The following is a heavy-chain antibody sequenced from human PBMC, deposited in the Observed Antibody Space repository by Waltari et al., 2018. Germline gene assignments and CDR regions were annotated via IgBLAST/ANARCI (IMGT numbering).Heavy chain of an antibody. CDR3: ARVSGGAFFDY. CDR2: INPSGGST. J-gene: IGHJ4*02. CDR1: GYTFTSYY. D-gene: IGHD3-10*01. Sequence: QVQLVQSGAEVKKPGASVKVSCKASGYTFTSYYMHWVRQAPGQGLEWMGIINPSGGSTSYAQKFQDRVTMTRDTSTSTVYMELSSLRSEDTAVYYCARVSGGAFFDYWGQGTLVTVSS. V-gene: IGHV1-46*01.